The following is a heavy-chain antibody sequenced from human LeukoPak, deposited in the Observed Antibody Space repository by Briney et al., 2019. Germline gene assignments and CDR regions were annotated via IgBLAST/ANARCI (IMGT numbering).Heavy chain of an antibody. CDR1: GVSFSGYY. V-gene: IGHV4-34*01. CDR3: AGVKDGYNVY. D-gene: IGHD5-24*01. Sequence: SETLSLTCAVYGVSFSGYYWSWIRQPPGKGLEWIGEINHSGSTNYNPSLKSRVTISVDTSKNQFSLKLSSVTAADTAVYYCAGVKDGYNVYWGQGTLVTVSS. J-gene: IGHJ4*02. CDR2: INHSGST.